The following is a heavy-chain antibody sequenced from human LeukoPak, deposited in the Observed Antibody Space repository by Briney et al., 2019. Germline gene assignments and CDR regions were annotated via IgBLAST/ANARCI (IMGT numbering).Heavy chain of an antibody. Sequence: GASVKVSCKASGYTFTNYAINWVRQAPGQGLEWMGWINTNTGNPTYAQGFTGRFVFSLDTSVSTTYLQISSLKAEDTAVYFCARTKLYCTNGACYSFLGPDSHYYMDVWGKGTTVTISS. CDR3: ARTKLYCTNGACYSFLGPDSHYYMDV. CDR1: GYTFTNYA. CDR2: INTNTGNP. V-gene: IGHV7-4-1*02. J-gene: IGHJ6*03. D-gene: IGHD2-8*01.